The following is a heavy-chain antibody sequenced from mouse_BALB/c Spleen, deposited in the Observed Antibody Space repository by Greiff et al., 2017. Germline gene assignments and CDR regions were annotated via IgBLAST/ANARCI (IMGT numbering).Heavy chain of an antibody. Sequence: EVQRVESGPGLVKPSQSLSLTCTVTGYSITSDYAWNWIRQFPGNKLEWMGYISYSGSTSYNPSLKSRISITRDTSKNQFFLQLNSVTTEDTATYYCARGGGKWYFDVWGAGTTVTVSS. CDR3: ARGGGKWYFDV. J-gene: IGHJ1*01. CDR1: GYSITSDYA. CDR2: ISYSGST. V-gene: IGHV3-2*02. D-gene: IGHD1-1*02.